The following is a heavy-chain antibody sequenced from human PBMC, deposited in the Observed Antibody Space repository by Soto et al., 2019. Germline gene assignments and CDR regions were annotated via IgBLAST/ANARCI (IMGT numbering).Heavy chain of an antibody. CDR2: IYYSGST. D-gene: IGHD3-3*01. CDR1: GGSISSGGYY. Sequence: TSETLSLTCTVSGGSISSGGYYWSWIRQHPGKGLEWIGYIYYSGSTYYNPSLKSRVTISVDTSKNQFSLKLSSVTAADTAVYYCASSLPYYDFWSGYYTGYYYYGMDVWGQGTTVTVSS. CDR3: ASSLPYYDFWSGYYTGYYYYGMDV. V-gene: IGHV4-31*03. J-gene: IGHJ6*02.